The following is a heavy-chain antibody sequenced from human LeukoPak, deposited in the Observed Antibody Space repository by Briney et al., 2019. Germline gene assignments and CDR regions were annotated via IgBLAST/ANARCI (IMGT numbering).Heavy chain of an antibody. CDR3: ARVPGPYTTSRFDY. J-gene: IGHJ4*02. CDR1: GYTFTGYY. V-gene: IGHV1-2*02. D-gene: IGHD2-2*02. Sequence: ASVKVSCKTSGYTFTGYYLHWVRQAPGQGLEWMGRIDPDSGGTHYAQKFQVRATVTRDTSITTVHMELSGLTSDDTAVYYCARVPGPYTTSRFDYWGQGTLVTVSS. CDR2: IDPDSGGT.